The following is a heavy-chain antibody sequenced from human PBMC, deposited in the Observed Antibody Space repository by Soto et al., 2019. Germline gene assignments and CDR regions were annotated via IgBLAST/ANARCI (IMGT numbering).Heavy chain of an antibody. J-gene: IGHJ3*02. CDR1: GFTFSSYA. D-gene: IGHD3-22*01. CDR3: AKGEGYYYDSSGYAFDI. V-gene: IGHV3-23*01. CDR2: ISGSGGST. Sequence: PGGSLRLSCAASGFTFSSYAMSWVRQAPGKGLEWVSAISGSGGSTYYADSVKGRFTISRDNSKNTLYLQMNSLRAEDTAVHYCAKGEGYYYDSSGYAFDIWGQGTMVTVSS.